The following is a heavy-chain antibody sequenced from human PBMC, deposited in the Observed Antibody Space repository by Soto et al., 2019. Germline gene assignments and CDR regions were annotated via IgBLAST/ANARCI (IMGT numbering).Heavy chain of an antibody. CDR3: ARHEGSGWYYFDY. CDR2: IYNSGST. J-gene: IGHJ4*02. V-gene: IGHV4-59*08. Sequence: QVQLQESGPGLVKPSETLSLTCTVSGGSISSYYWSWIRQPPGKGLEWIGYIYNSGSTNYNPSLKSGGTTSVDMSKNQCPRKLNSVTAADTAVYYCARHEGSGWYYFDYWGQGTLVTVSS. CDR1: GGSISSYY. D-gene: IGHD6-13*01.